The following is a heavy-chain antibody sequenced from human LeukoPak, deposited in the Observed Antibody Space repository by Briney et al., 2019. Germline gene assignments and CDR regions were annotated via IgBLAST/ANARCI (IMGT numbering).Heavy chain of an antibody. J-gene: IGHJ3*02. V-gene: IGHV3-9*02. D-gene: IGHD3-10*01. CDR2: ISWNSGSI. Sequence: GGSLRLSCAASGFTSSSYWMSWVRQAPGKGLEWVSGISWNSGSIGYADSVKGRFTISRDNAKNSLYLQMNSLRAEDTALYYCAKDFGRGYDAFDIWGQGTMVTVSS. CDR1: GFTSSSYW. CDR3: AKDFGRGYDAFDI.